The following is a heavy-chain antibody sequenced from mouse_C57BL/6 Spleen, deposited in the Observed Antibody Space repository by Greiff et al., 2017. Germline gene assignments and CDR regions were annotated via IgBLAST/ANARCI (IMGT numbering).Heavy chain of an antibody. Sequence: VQLQQSGPGLVQPSQSLSITCTVSGFSLTSYGVHWVRQSPGKGLEWLGVIGRGGSTDYNAAFISRLSISKDNSTSQVFFKMISLQADDTAIYYCARNSDYRSCFAYWGQGTLVTVSA. V-gene: IGHV2-2*01. CDR1: GFSLTSYG. CDR3: ARNSDYRSCFAY. J-gene: IGHJ3*01. CDR2: IGRGGST. D-gene: IGHD2-4*01.